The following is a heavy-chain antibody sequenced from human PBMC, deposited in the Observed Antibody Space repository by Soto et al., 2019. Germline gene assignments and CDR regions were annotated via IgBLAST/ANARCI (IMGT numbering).Heavy chain of an antibody. CDR2: INHSGGT. CDR3: ARTGASTSLSFFDY. J-gene: IGHJ4*02. CDR1: GGSFSGYY. V-gene: IGHV4-34*01. Sequence: PSETLSLTCTVYGGSFSGYYWSWIRQPPGKGLEWIGEINHSGGTNYNPSLKSRVTISVDTSKNQFSLNLSSVTAADTAVYYCARTGASTSLSFFDYWGQGTLVTV. D-gene: IGHD3-16*01.